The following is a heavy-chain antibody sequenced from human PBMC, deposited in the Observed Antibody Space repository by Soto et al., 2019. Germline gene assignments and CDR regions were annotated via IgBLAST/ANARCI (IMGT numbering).Heavy chain of an antibody. Sequence: QITLNESGPTLVKPIQTLTLTCTFSGFSLSTRDVGVGWIRQPPGEALEWLGVVYWDDSKTYSPSLESRLTITKDTSKNQVVLRMTKMDPVDTATYYCAHCRGGVASFWGQGTLVTVSS. D-gene: IGHD2-2*01. CDR3: AHCRGGVASF. CDR2: VYWDDSK. V-gene: IGHV2-5*02. J-gene: IGHJ4*02. CDR1: GFSLSTRDVG.